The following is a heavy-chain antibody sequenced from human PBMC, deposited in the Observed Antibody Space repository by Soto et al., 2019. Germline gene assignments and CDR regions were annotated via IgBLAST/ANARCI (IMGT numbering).Heavy chain of an antibody. J-gene: IGHJ4*02. D-gene: IGHD3-22*01. CDR2: IYDGGST. CDR1: GEALNSYY. Sequence: SETLSLTCAVYGEALNSYYWSWIRQSPGQGLEWIGEIYDGGSTNYNPSLKSRATISAVWSAQQMSLTLKSVTAADTAVYYCALRSMAVVPEYWGQGIQVTVSS. CDR3: ALRSMAVVPEY. V-gene: IGHV4-34*07.